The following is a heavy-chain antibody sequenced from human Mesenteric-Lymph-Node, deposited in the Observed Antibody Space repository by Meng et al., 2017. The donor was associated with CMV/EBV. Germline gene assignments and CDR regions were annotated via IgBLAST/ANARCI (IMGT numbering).Heavy chain of an antibody. CDR2: ISYDGSNK. D-gene: IGHD3-10*01. CDR1: GFTFSSYG. J-gene: IGHJ6*02. Sequence: GGSLRLSCAASGFTFSSYGMHWVRQAPGKGLEWVAVISYDGSNKYYADSVKGRFTISRDNSKNTLFLQMNNLRAEDRAVYYCAKDRLLRYYYGSGSYSAGGGMDVWGQGTTVTVSS. CDR3: AKDRLLRYYYGSGSYSAGGGMDV. V-gene: IGHV3-30*12.